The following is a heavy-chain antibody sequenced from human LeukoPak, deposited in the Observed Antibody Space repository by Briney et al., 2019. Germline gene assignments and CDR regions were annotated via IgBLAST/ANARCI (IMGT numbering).Heavy chain of an antibody. CDR1: GFSVINTY. Sequence: GGSLRLSWAASGFSVINTYMSWVRQAPGKGLEWVSVIYSGGATYYADSVKGRFAISRDNSKNTLYLQMNSLRAEDTAVYYCARDSGGDSSGYAELWGQGTLVTVSS. CDR3: ARDSGGDSSGYAEL. V-gene: IGHV3-66*01. J-gene: IGHJ4*02. D-gene: IGHD3-22*01. CDR2: IYSGGAT.